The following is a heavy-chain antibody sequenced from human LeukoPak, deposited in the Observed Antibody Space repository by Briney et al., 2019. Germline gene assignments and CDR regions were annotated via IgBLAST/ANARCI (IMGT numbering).Heavy chain of an antibody. CDR2: IIPIFGTA. D-gene: IGHD3-3*01. Sequence: SVKVSCKASGGTFSSYAISWVRQAPGQGLEWMGGIIPIFGTANYAQKFQGRVTITADESTSTAYMELSSLRSEDTAVCYCARSTIFGVVPYYYYMDVWGKGTTVTVSS. V-gene: IGHV1-69*01. CDR3: ARSTIFGVVPYYYYMDV. CDR1: GGTFSSYA. J-gene: IGHJ6*03.